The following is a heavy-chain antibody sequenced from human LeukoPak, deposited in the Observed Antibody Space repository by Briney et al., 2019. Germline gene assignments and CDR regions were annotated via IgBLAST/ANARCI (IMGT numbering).Heavy chain of an antibody. J-gene: IGHJ6*02. D-gene: IGHD2-21*02. Sequence: GGSLRLSCAASGFTFNNAWMSWVRQAPGKGLEWGGRIKSKTDGGTTDYAAPVKGRFTISRDDSKNTLYLQMNSLKTEDTAVYYCTTPPSCGGDCYSYYYYGMDVWGQGTTVTVSS. CDR1: GFTFNNAW. CDR2: IKSKTDGGTT. V-gene: IGHV3-15*01. CDR3: TTPPSCGGDCYSYYYYGMDV.